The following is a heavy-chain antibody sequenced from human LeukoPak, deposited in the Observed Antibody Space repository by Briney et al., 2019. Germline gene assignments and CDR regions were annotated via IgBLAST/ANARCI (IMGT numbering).Heavy chain of an antibody. Sequence: SETLSLTCTVSGGSISSLSYYWAWLRQPPGKGLEWIGSVYYNGDVYYNPSLRSRVTQSVDTSKNHFSLNLRSATAADTAVYYCARLLYDFSDHYIDDWGQGTLVTVSS. J-gene: IGHJ4*02. CDR2: VYYNGDV. V-gene: IGHV4-39*02. D-gene: IGHD4-17*01. CDR3: ARLLYDFSDHYIDD. CDR1: GGSISSLSYY.